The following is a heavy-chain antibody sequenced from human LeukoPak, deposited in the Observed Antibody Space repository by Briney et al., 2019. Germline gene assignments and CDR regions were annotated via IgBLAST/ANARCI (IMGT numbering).Heavy chain of an antibody. V-gene: IGHV4-61*02. CDR2: IYTSGST. J-gene: IGHJ4*02. CDR1: GGSLSSGSYY. D-gene: IGHD3-22*01. Sequence: PSQTLSLTCTVSGGSLSSGSYYWSWIRQPAGRGLEWIWRIYTSGSTNYNPSLKSRVTISVATPKNQFSLKLSSVTVADRACYYWARGSSYDSSGYQYWGQGTLVTVSS. CDR3: ARGSSYDSSGYQY.